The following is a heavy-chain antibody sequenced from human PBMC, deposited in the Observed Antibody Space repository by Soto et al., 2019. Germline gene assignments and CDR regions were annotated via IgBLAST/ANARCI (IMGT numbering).Heavy chain of an antibody. J-gene: IGHJ4*02. CDR2: ISYDGSNK. D-gene: IGHD6-19*01. Sequence: LRLSFAASGFTFSSYGMHWVRQAPGKGLEWVAVISYDGSNKYYADSVKGRFTISRDNSKNTLYLQMNSLRAEDTAVYYCAKEYRIAVAGTFDYWGQGTLVTVSS. CDR1: GFTFSSYG. V-gene: IGHV3-30*18. CDR3: AKEYRIAVAGTFDY.